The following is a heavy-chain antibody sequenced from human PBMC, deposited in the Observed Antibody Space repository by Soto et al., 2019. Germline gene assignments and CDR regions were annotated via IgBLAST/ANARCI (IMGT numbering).Heavy chain of an antibody. Sequence: GGSLRLSCAASGFTFSSYGMHWVRQAPGKGLEWVAVISYDGSNKYYAYSVKGRFTISRDNSKNTLFLQMNSLRAEDTAVYYCAKPTGLITIFGVANDDAFDIWGQGTMVTVSS. D-gene: IGHD3-3*01. J-gene: IGHJ3*02. CDR2: ISYDGSNK. V-gene: IGHV3-30*18. CDR1: GFTFSSYG. CDR3: AKPTGLITIFGVANDDAFDI.